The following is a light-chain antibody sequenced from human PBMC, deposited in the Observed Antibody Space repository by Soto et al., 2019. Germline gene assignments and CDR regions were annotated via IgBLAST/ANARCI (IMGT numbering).Light chain of an antibody. V-gene: IGLV1-47*01. Sequence: QSVLTQPPSAFGTPGQRVTISCSGSSSNIGSNYVYWYRQLPGTAPKLLVYGNNQRPSGVPDRFSGSKSGTSGSLAISGLRSEDEADYYCASWDGSLSGRVFGGGTKVTVL. CDR1: SSNIGSNY. J-gene: IGLJ3*02. CDR2: GNN. CDR3: ASWDGSLSGRV.